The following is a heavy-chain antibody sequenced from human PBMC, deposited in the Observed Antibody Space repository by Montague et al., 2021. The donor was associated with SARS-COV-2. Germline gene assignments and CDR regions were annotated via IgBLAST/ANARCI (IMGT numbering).Heavy chain of an antibody. CDR1: GGSISSSSYY. CDR2: IYYSRST. D-gene: IGHD3-10*01. CDR3: ARHAPAITMVRGVKLLDSFDP. J-gene: IGHJ5*02. Sequence: SETLSLTCTVSGGSISSSSYYWGWIRQPPGKGLVWIVSIYYSRSTYYNPSLKSRVTISVDTSKNQFSLKLSSVTAADTAVYYCARHAPAITMVRGVKLLDSFDPWGQGTPVTVSS. V-gene: IGHV4-39*01.